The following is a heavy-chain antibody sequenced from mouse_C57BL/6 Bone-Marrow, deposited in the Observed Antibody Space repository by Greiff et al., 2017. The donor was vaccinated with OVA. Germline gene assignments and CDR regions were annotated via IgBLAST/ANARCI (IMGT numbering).Heavy chain of an antibody. Sequence: DVMLVESGGGLVQPGGSLKLSCAASGFTFSDYYMYWVRQTPEKRLEWVAYISNGGGSTYYPDTVKGRFTISRDNAKNTLYLQMSRLKSEDTAMYYCARDSSGYIYYAMDYWGQGTSVTVSS. J-gene: IGHJ4*01. D-gene: IGHD3-2*02. CDR1: GFTFSDYY. V-gene: IGHV5-12*01. CDR3: ARDSSGYIYYAMDY. CDR2: ISNGGGST.